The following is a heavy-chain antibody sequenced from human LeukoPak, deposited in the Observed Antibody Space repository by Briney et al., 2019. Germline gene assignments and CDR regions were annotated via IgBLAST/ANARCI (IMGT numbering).Heavy chain of an antibody. CDR2: IYHSGST. CDR3: SRMFRSSWYINGFDP. J-gene: IGHJ5*02. V-gene: IGHV4-38-2*02. D-gene: IGHD6-13*01. CDR1: GYSISSGYF. Sequence: PSETLSLTCTVSGYSISSGYFWGWIRPPPGKGLEWIGSIYHSGSTSYNPSLKSRLTISVDTSKNQFSLKLNFVTAADTAMYYCSRMFRSSWYINGFDPWGQGTLVTVSS.